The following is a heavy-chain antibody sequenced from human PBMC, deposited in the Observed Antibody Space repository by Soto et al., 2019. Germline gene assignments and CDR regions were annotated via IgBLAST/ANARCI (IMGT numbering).Heavy chain of an antibody. Sequence: PGGSLRLSCAASGFTFSNAWMSWVRQAPGKGLEWVGRIKSKTDGGTTDYAAPVKGRFTISRDDSKNTLYLQMNSPKTEDTAVYYCTTGPYNWNSLNGMDVWGQGTTVTVSS. CDR2: IKSKTDGGTT. D-gene: IGHD1-7*01. V-gene: IGHV3-15*01. J-gene: IGHJ6*02. CDR1: GFTFSNAW. CDR3: TTGPYNWNSLNGMDV.